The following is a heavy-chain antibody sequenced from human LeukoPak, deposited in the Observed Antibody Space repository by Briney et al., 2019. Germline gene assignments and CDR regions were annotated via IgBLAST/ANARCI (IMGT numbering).Heavy chain of an antibody. D-gene: IGHD3-3*01. CDR1: GFTFSSYA. Sequence: PGGSLRLSCAASGFTFSSYAMSWVRQAPRKGLGWVSAISGSGGSTYYAHSVKGRFTISRDNSKNTLYLQMNSLRAEDTAVYYCAKENDFWSGYSHYMDVWGKGTTVTVSS. J-gene: IGHJ6*03. CDR3: AKENDFWSGYSHYMDV. CDR2: ISGSGGST. V-gene: IGHV3-23*01.